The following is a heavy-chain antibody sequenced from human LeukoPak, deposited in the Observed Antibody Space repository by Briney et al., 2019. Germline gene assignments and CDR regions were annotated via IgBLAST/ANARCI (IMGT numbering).Heavy chain of an antibody. CDR2: IIPMFDTA. V-gene: IGHV1-69*06. CDR3: ASRIPASGSGGLDAFDI. J-gene: IGHJ3*02. D-gene: IGHD6-25*01. CDR1: GGTFSFYA. Sequence: SVTVSFTPSGGTFSFYAISWVRQAPGQGLEWMGRIIPMFDTANYAQKFQGRVTITADKSTPTAYVELSSLTSDDTAMYYCASRIPASGSGGLDAFDIWGQGTLVTVSS.